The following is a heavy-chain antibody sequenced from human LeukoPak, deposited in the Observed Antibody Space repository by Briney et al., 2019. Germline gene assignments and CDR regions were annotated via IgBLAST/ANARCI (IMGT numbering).Heavy chain of an antibody. CDR2: IYHSGST. Sequence: PSQTLSLTCAVSGGSISSGGYSWTWIRQPPGKGLEWIGYIYHSGSTYYSPSLKSRVTISVDRSKTQLSLKLSSVTAADTAMYYCASCGYSYGFDYWGQGTLVTVSS. CDR3: ASCGYSYGFDY. J-gene: IGHJ4*02. CDR1: GGSISSGGYS. D-gene: IGHD5-18*01. V-gene: IGHV4-30-2*01.